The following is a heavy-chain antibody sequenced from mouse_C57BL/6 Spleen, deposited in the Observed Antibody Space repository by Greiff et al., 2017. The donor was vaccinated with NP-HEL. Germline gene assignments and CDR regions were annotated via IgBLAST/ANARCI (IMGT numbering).Heavy chain of an antibody. CDR3: ARSYYSNWVFAY. Sequence: QVQLQQSGAELVMPGASVKLSCKASGYTFTSYWMHWVKQRPGQGLEWIGEIDPSDSYTNYNQKFKGKSTLTVDKSSSTAYMQLSSLTSEDSAVYYWARSYYSNWVFAYWGQGTLVTVSA. J-gene: IGHJ3*01. V-gene: IGHV1-69*01. CDR2: IDPSDSYT. CDR1: GYTFTSYW. D-gene: IGHD2-5*01.